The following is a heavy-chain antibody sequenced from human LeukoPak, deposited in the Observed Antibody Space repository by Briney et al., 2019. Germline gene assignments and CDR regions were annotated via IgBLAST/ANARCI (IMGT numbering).Heavy chain of an antibody. V-gene: IGHV4-39*01. CDR3: ARHASSGLNWFDP. CDR1: GGSISSSSSSYY. J-gene: IGHJ5*02. Sequence: SETLSLTCTASGGSISSSSSSYYWGWIRQPPGKGLEWIGSVYYSGSTYYNPSLKSRVTISVERSKNQFSLELTYVTAADTAVYHCARHASSGLNWFDPWGQGTLVTVSS. CDR2: VYYSGST. D-gene: IGHD3-22*01.